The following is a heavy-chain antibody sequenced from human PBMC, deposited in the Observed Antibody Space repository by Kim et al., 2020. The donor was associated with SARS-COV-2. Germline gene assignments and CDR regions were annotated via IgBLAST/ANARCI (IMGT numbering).Heavy chain of an antibody. D-gene: IGHD1-7*01. V-gene: IGHV3-30*18. CDR2: ISYDGSSK. Sequence: GGSLRLSCAASGFTFSSYGMHWVRQAPGKGLEWVAVISYDGSSKYYADSLKGRFTISRDNSKNTLSLQMDSLRAEDTAVYYCAKSQYKWNYEDAFDIWGQGTMVNVSS. CDR1: GFTFSSYG. CDR3: AKSQYKWNYEDAFDI. J-gene: IGHJ3*02.